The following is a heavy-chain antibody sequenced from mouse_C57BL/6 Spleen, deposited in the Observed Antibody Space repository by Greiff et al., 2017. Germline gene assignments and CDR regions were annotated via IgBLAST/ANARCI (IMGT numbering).Heavy chain of an antibody. J-gene: IGHJ4*01. Sequence: QVQLQQSGPELVKPGASVKISCKASGYAFSSSWMNWVKQRPGKGLEWIGRIYPGDGDTNYNGKFKGKATLTADKSSSTAYMQLSSLTSEDSAVYFCARWDGYYYAMDYWGQGTSVTVSS. CDR3: ARWDGYYYAMDY. V-gene: IGHV1-82*01. CDR1: GYAFSSSW. D-gene: IGHD2-3*01. CDR2: IYPGDGDT.